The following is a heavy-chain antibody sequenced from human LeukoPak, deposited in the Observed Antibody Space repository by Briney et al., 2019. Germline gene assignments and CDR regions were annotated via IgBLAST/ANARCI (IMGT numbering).Heavy chain of an antibody. Sequence: ASVKVSCKASGNTFTSYAMHWVRQAPGQRLEWMGWISAYNGNTNYAQKLQGRVTMTTDTSTSTAYMELRSLRSDDTAVYYCARRANDYGDPLDYWGQGTLVTVSS. D-gene: IGHD4-17*01. V-gene: IGHV1-18*01. CDR2: ISAYNGNT. CDR3: ARRANDYGDPLDY. J-gene: IGHJ4*02. CDR1: GNTFTSYA.